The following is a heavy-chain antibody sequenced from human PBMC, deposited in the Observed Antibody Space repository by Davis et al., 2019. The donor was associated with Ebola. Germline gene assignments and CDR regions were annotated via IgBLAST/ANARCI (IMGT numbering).Heavy chain of an antibody. J-gene: IGHJ4*02. CDR3: ASLRGYSYGLIDY. D-gene: IGHD5-18*01. CDR2: IYYSGST. Sequence: GSLRLSCTVSGGSISSYYWSWIRQPPGKGLEWIAYIYYSGSTNYNPSLKSRVTISVDTSKNQFSLKLSSVTAADTAVYYCASLRGYSYGLIDYWGQGTLVTVSS. V-gene: IGHV4-59*01. CDR1: GGSISSYY.